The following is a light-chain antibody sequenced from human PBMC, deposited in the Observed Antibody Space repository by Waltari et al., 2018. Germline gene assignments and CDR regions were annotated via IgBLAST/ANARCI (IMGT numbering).Light chain of an antibody. J-gene: IGLJ3*02. CDR2: TDN. V-gene: IGLV1-44*01. CDR1: SSNLGRNG. CDR3: AAWDDSLNGRV. Sequence: QSVLTQPPSASGTPGQGVTVSCSGSSSNLGRNGVSWYPPVPGTAPKLLIHTDNQRPSGVPDRFSGSKSGTSASLAISGLQSEDEAHYYCAAWDDSLNGRVFGGGTKVTVL.